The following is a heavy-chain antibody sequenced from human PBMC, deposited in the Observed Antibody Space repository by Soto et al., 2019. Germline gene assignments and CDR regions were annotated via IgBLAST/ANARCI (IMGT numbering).Heavy chain of an antibody. Sequence: QITLKESGPTLVKPTQTLTLTCTFSGFSLSTSGVGVGWIRQPPGKALEWLALIYWDDDKRYSPSLKSRLTITKDTSKNQVVLTLTNMDPVDTATYYCAHRSIAVAAPPGFQHWGQGTLVTVSS. J-gene: IGHJ1*01. CDR1: GFSLSTSGVG. D-gene: IGHD6-19*01. V-gene: IGHV2-5*02. CDR3: AHRSIAVAAPPGFQH. CDR2: IYWDDDK.